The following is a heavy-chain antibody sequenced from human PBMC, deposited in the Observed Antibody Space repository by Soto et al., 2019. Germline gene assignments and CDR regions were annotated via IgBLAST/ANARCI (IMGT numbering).Heavy chain of an antibody. J-gene: IGHJ4*02. CDR2: VYDSGST. D-gene: IGHD5-18*01. Sequence: PSETLSLTCTVSGGSAGSGSYYWSWIRQPPGQGLEFIGFVYDSGSTNYNPSLKSRVTISVDTSKNQFSLKVRSVTAADTAVYYCARVEGGYSYYWGQGTLVTVSS. CDR3: ARVEGGYSYY. V-gene: IGHV4-61*01. CDR1: GGSAGSGSYY.